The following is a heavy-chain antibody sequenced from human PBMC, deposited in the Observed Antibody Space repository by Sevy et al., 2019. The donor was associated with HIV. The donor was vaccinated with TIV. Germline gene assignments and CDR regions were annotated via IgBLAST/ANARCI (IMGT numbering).Heavy chain of an antibody. Sequence: SETLSLTCTVSGASIRDSSYYWAWIRQPPGKGLEWIGNIYSYGETYYNSSLKSRVTISVDTSKNQFSLSLTSVTAAETAIYFCARSMEQQLDAFDIWGQGTMVTVS. D-gene: IGHD6-13*01. CDR1: GASIRDSSYY. J-gene: IGHJ3*02. CDR2: IYSYGET. V-gene: IGHV4-39*01. CDR3: ARSMEQQLDAFDI.